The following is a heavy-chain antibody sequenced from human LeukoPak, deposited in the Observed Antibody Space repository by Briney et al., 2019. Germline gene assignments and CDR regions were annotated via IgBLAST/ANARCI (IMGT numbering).Heavy chain of an antibody. V-gene: IGHV4-39*07. D-gene: IGHD2-2*01. J-gene: IGHJ5*02. CDR3: ARESDRYCSSTSCTNWYDP. CDR1: GGSISSTNYY. Sequence: SETLSLTCTVSGGSISSTNYYWRWIRQPPGTGLEWIGSIYYSGSTYHNPSLKSRVTISVDTSENQFSLKLSSVTAADTAVYYCARESDRYCSSTSCTNWYDPWGQGTLVTVSS. CDR2: IYYSGST.